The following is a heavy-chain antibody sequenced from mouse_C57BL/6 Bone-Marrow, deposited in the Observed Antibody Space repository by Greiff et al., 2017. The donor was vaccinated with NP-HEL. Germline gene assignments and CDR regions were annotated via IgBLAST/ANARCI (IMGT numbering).Heavy chain of an antibody. Sequence: VQLQQPGAELVMPGASVKLSCKASGYTFTSYWMHWVKQRPGQGLEWIGEIDPSDSYTNYNQKFKGKSTLTVDKSSSTAYMQLSSLTSEDSAVYYCARLYGSSLSYAMDYWSRNLSHRLL. CDR1: GYTFTSYW. CDR3: ARLYGSSLSYAMDY. D-gene: IGHD1-1*01. V-gene: IGHV1-69*01. CDR2: IDPSDSYT. J-gene: IGHJ4*01.